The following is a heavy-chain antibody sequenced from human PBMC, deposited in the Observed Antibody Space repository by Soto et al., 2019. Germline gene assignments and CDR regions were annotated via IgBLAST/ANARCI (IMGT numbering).Heavy chain of an antibody. CDR1: GGSISSGGYY. Sequence: PSETLSLTCTVSGGSISSGGYYWSWIRQHPGKGLEWIGYIYYSGSTYYNPSLKSRVTISVDTSKNQFSLKLSSVTAADTAVYYCARETHSSWLYYYYGMDVWGQGTTVTVSS. V-gene: IGHV4-31*03. CDR2: IYYSGST. CDR3: ARETHSSWLYYYYGMDV. D-gene: IGHD6-13*01. J-gene: IGHJ6*02.